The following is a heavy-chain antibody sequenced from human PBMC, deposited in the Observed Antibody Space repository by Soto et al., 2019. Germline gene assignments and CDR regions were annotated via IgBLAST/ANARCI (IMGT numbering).Heavy chain of an antibody. CDR3: ERDQPTTGSTMVRGVTTSDDACNI. CDR2: IYYSGCT. J-gene: IGHJ3*02. CDR1: GGSISSGGYY. V-gene: IGHV4-31*03. Sequence: SETLSLTCTVSGGSISSGGYYWSWIRQHPAKGLEWTGYIYYSGCTYYNPSLKSRVTISVDASKNQFSLKLSSVTAADTAVYYCERDQPTTGSTMVRGVTTSDDACNIWGRGTMVT. D-gene: IGHD3-10*01.